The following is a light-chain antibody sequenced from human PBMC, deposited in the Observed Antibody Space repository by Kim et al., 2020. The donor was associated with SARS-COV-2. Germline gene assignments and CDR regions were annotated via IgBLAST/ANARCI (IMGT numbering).Light chain of an antibody. CDR2: GAS. V-gene: IGKV3-20*01. CDR3: QQYGSSPTT. CDR1: QSVTRSY. Sequence: EIVLTQSPGTLSLSPGERATLSCRASQSVTRSYLAWYQQKPGQAPRPLIFGASSRATGIPDRFSGSGSATDFTLTISRLEPEDFAVYYCQQYGSSPTTFGGGTKVDIK. J-gene: IGKJ4*01.